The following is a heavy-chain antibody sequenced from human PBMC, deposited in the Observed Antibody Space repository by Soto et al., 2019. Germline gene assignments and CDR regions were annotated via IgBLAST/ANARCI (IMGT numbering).Heavy chain of an antibody. D-gene: IGHD6-19*01. CDR2: IWYDGGNK. Sequence: QVQLVESGGGVVQPGRSLRLSCAASGFNFSSSVMHWVRQAPGKGLEWVAVIWYDGGNKYYADSVKGSFTISRDNSKNTLYLQMNSLSAEDTAVYYCARDGQWLPRDGLRSSYYFDYWGQGTLVTVSS. J-gene: IGHJ4*02. CDR1: GFNFSSSV. CDR3: ARDGQWLPRDGLRSSYYFDY. V-gene: IGHV3-33*01.